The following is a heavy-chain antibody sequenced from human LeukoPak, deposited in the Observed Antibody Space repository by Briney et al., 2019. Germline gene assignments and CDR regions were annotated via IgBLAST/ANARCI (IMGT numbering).Heavy chain of an antibody. J-gene: IGHJ5*02. Sequence: SETLSLTCAVYGGSFSGYYWSWIRQPPGKGLEWIGEINHSGSTNYNPSLKSRVTISVDTSKNQFSLKLSSVTAADTAVYYCARTLSLKVRGVITPRFDPWGQGTLVTVSS. CDR1: GGSFSGYY. V-gene: IGHV4-34*01. CDR2: INHSGST. CDR3: ARTLSLKVRGVITPRFDP. D-gene: IGHD3-10*01.